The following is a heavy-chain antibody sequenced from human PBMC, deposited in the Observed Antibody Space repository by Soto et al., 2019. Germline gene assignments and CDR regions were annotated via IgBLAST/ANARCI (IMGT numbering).Heavy chain of an antibody. V-gene: IGHV3-23*01. CDR1: GFTFSSYA. Sequence: EVQLLESGGGLVQPGGSLRLSCAASGFTFSSYAMRWVRQAPGKGLEWVSAISGSGGSTYYADSVKGRFTISRDNSKNTPYLQMHSLRAEDTAVYYCARRGSGSDYDYWGQGTLVTVSS. CDR3: ARRGSGSDYDY. D-gene: IGHD1-26*01. CDR2: ISGSGGST. J-gene: IGHJ4*02.